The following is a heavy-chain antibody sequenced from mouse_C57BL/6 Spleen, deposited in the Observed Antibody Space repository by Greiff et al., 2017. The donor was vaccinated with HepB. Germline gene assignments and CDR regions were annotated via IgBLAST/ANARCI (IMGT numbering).Heavy chain of an antibody. J-gene: IGHJ3*01. CDR1: GFTIKDDY. CDR2: IDPENGDT. D-gene: IGHD3-2*02. Sequence: VQLQQSGAELVRPGASVKLSCTASGFTIKDDYMHWVKQRPEQGLEWIGWIDPENGDTEYASKFQGKATITADTSSNTAYLQLSSLTSEDTAVYYCTTTADSSGLAYWGQGTLVTVSA. V-gene: IGHV14-4*01. CDR3: TTTADSSGLAY.